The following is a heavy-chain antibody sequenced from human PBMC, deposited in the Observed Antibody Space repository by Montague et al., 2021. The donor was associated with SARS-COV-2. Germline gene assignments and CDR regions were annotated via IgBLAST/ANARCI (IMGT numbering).Heavy chain of an antibody. CDR2: ISYDGSNK. V-gene: IGHV3-30*03. CDR1: GFTLSSYG. J-gene: IGHJ6*02. Sequence: SLRLSCAASGFTLSSYGMHWVRQAPGKGLEWVAVISYDGSNKYYADSVKGRFTISRDNSKNTLYLQMNSLRAEDTAVYYCATLTHGGYYYGMDVWGQGTTVTVSS. CDR3: ATLTHGGYYYGMDV.